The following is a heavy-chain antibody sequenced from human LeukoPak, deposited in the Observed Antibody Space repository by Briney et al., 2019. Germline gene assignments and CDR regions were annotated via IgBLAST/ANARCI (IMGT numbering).Heavy chain of an antibody. V-gene: IGHV4-61*02. CDR3: ARGKIGSRRAYYYHYMDV. J-gene: IGHJ6*03. D-gene: IGHD1-14*01. Sequence: SETLSLTCTVSGGSISSGSYYWSWIRQPAGKGLEWIGRIYTSGSTNYNPSLKSRVTISVDTSKNQFSLKLSSVTAADTAVYYCARGKIGSRRAYYYHYMDVWGKGTTVTVSS. CDR1: GGSISSGSYY. CDR2: IYTSGST.